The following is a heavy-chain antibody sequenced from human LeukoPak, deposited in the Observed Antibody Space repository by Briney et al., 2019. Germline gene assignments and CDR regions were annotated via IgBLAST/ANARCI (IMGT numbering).Heavy chain of an antibody. D-gene: IGHD3-3*01. J-gene: IGHJ6*02. CDR1: GYTFSDYY. Sequence: ASVKVSCKASGYTFSDYYIHWLRQAPGQGLEWMGWINPKSGGINYAPKFQDRVTMTRDSSISTAYMELRRLRSDDTAVYYCARDRGVLEWLALDYYFGMDVWGQGTTVTVSS. V-gene: IGHV1-2*02. CDR3: ARDRGVLEWLALDYYFGMDV. CDR2: INPKSGGI.